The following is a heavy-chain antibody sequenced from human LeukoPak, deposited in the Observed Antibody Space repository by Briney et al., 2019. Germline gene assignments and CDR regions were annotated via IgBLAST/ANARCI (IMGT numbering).Heavy chain of an antibody. CDR1: GFTFNTYV. J-gene: IGHJ4*02. D-gene: IGHD3-22*01. CDR3: ARVPPDSSGYYLTYYFDY. Sequence: GGSLRLSCAASGFTFNTYVMSWVRQAPGKGLEWVANIKQDGSEKYYVDSVKGRFTISRDNAKNSLYLQMNSLRAEDTAVYYCARVPPDSSGYYLTYYFDYWGQGTLVTVSS. V-gene: IGHV3-7*01. CDR2: IKQDGSEK.